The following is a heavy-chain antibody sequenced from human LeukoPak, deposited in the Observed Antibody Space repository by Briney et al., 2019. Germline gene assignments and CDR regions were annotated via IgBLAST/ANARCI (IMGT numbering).Heavy chain of an antibody. V-gene: IGHV3-23*01. CDR1: GFTFSDYA. J-gene: IGHJ4*02. Sequence: GGSLRLSCAASGFTFSDYAMSWVRQAPGKGLEWVSTIRGSVSTTYYADSVKGRFTISRDNSKNTLYLQMSTLRAEDTAIYYCARRGSGYDSSGYRDYWGQGTLVTVSS. CDR3: ARRGSGYDSSGYRDY. CDR2: IRGSVSTT. D-gene: IGHD3-22*01.